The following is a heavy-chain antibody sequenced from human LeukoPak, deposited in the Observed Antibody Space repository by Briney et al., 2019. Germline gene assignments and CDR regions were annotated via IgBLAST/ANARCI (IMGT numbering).Heavy chain of an antibody. CDR1: GGSFSGYY. J-gene: IGHJ4*02. D-gene: IGHD6-19*01. CDR3: ARAGFQWLVRGDFDY. CDR2: INHSGST. Sequence: KPSETLSLTCAVYGGSFSGYYWSWIRQPPGMGLEWIGEINHSGSTNYNPSLKSRVTISVDTSKNQFSLKLSSVTAADTAVYYCARAGFQWLVRGDFDYWGQGTLVTVSS. V-gene: IGHV4-34*01.